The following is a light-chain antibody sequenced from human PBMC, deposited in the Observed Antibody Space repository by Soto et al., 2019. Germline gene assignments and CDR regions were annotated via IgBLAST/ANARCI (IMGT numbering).Light chain of an antibody. CDR2: GAS. V-gene: IGKV3-20*01. CDR3: HQYDSSPLT. CDR1: QSVSSSY. J-gene: IGKJ4*01. Sequence: EIALTQSPGTLSLSPGERATLSCRASQSVSSSYLAWYQQKPGQAPRLLIYGASSRATGITDRFSGSGSGNDFNLTISRLEPEDFSEYYCHQYDSSPLTFGGGTKVEIK.